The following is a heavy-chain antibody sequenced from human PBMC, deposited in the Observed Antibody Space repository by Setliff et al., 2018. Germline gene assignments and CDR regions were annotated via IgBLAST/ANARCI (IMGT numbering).Heavy chain of an antibody. CDR2: INRRGST. CDR3: VREGYSEYFQD. Sequence: SETLSLTCTVSGGSVNSGYDNWNWLRQPAGKGLEWIGHINRRGSTNFSPSLKSRVTISLDTSKNQFSLNLTSVTAADTAVYYCVREGYSEYFQDWGRGTTVTVSS. D-gene: IGHD1-1*01. J-gene: IGHJ1*01. CDR1: GGSVNSGYDN. V-gene: IGHV4-61*10.